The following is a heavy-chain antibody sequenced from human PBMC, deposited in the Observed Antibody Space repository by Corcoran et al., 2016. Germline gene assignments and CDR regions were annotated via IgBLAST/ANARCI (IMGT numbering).Heavy chain of an antibody. V-gene: IGHV5-51*01. Sequence: EVQLVQSGAEVKKPGESLKISCQGSGYSFTSYWIGWVRQMRGKGREWMGIIYPGDSDTRYSPSFQGQVTISADKSISTAYLRWRSLKASDTSQNYCASHAQGSYSPSSCWSTWFTPWGQGTLFTVSS. CDR2: IYPGDSDT. CDR3: ASHAQGSYSPSSCWSTWFTP. CDR1: GYSFTSYW. J-gene: IGHJ5*02. D-gene: IGHD6-19*01.